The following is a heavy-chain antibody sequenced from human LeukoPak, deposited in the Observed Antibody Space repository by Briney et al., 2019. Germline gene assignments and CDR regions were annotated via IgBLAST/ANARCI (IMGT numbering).Heavy chain of an antibody. Sequence: GGSLRLSCAASGFTFSTYAMSWVRQAPEKGLEWVTGISGSGGSTYNADSVKGRFSISRDNSKNTLYLQMNSLRAEDTAVYYCARGWYPFDYWGQGTLVTVSS. V-gene: IGHV3-23*01. CDR3: ARGWYPFDY. CDR2: ISGSGGST. J-gene: IGHJ4*02. D-gene: IGHD6-13*01. CDR1: GFTFSTYA.